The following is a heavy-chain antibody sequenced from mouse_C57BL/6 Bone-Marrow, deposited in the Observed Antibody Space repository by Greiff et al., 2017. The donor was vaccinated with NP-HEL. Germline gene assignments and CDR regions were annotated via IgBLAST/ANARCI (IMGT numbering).Heavy chain of an antibody. CDR1: GFNIKDDY. J-gene: IGHJ4*01. V-gene: IGHV14-4*01. Sequence: EVQLQQSGAELVRPGASVKLSCTASGFNIKDDYMHWVKQRPEQGLEWIGWIDPENGDTEYASKFQGKATITADPSSNTAYLQLSSLTSEDTAVYYCTRLYYGYDDPWLDYWGQGTSVTVSS. CDR2: IDPENGDT. CDR3: TRLYYGYDDPWLDY. D-gene: IGHD2-2*01.